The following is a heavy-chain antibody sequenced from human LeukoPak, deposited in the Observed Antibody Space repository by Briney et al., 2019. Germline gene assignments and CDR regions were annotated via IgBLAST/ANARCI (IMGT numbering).Heavy chain of an antibody. J-gene: IGHJ4*02. CDR3: ARTYYDFWSGPIDY. D-gene: IGHD3-3*01. CDR1: GFTFSSYG. CDR2: ISYDGSNK. Sequence: PGRSLRLSCAASGFTFSSYGMHWVRQAPGKGLEWVAVISYDGSNKYYADSVKGRFTISRDNSKNTLYLQMNSLRAEDTAVYYCARTYYDFWSGPIDYWGQGTLVTVSS. V-gene: IGHV3-30*03.